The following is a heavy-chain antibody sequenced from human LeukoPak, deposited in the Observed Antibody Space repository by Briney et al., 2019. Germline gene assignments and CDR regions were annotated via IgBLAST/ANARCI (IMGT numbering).Heavy chain of an antibody. CDR1: GYSFTSYW. CDR3: AKDVDTAMVTFDY. J-gene: IGHJ4*02. D-gene: IGHD5-18*01. CDR2: ISGSGGST. V-gene: IGHV3-23*01. Sequence: GESLKISCKGSGYSFTSYWIGWVRQAPGKGLEWVSAISGSGGSTYYADSVKGRFTISRDNSKNTLYLQMNSLRAEDTAVYYCAKDVDTAMVTFDYWGQGTLVTVSS.